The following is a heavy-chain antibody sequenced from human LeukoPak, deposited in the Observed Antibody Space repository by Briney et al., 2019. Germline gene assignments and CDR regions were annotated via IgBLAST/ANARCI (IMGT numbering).Heavy chain of an antibody. CDR2: RRYDGSNK. D-gene: IGHD6-13*01. CDR3: ARSAAAGFSYYSYYLDV. V-gene: IGHV3-30*02. CDR1: GFTFSSYG. J-gene: IGHJ6*03. Sequence: GGSLRLSCAASGFTFSSYGMHWVRQAPGKGLEWVAFRRYDGSNKYYADSVKGRFTISRDNSKNTLYLQMNSLRAEDTAVYYCARSAAAGFSYYSYYLDVWGKGTTVTIFS.